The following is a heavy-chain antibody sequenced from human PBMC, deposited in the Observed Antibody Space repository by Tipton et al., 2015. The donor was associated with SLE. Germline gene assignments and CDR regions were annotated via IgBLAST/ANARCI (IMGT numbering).Heavy chain of an antibody. CDR2: IYTSGST. D-gene: IGHD6-6*01. V-gene: IGHV4-59*01. CDR1: GASTSSNN. J-gene: IGHJ5*02. Sequence: TLSLTCTVSGASTSSNNWSWIRQPPGKGLEWIGYIYTSGSTNYNPSLKSRVTISVDTSNNQFSLKVTSVTAADTAFYYCARGGASSKWLDPWGQGTLVTVSS. CDR3: ARGGASSKWLDP.